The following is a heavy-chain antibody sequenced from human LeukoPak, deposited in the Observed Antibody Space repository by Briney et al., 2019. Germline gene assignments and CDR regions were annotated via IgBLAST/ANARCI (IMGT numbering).Heavy chain of an antibody. Sequence: GASVKVSCKASGYTFTSYGISWVRQAPGQGLEWMGWISAYNGNTNYAQKLQGRVTMTTDTSTSTAYMELRSLRSDDTAVYYCARDRDYYYDSSGYYDYWGQGTLVTVSS. V-gene: IGHV1-18*01. CDR1: GYTFTSYG. J-gene: IGHJ4*02. CDR3: ARDRDYYYDSSGYYDY. CDR2: ISAYNGNT. D-gene: IGHD3-22*01.